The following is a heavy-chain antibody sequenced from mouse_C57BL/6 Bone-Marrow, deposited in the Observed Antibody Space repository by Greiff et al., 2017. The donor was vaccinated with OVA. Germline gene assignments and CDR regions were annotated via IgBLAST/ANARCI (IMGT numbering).Heavy chain of an antibody. V-gene: IGHV1-81*01. Sequence: QVQLQQSGAELARPGASVKLSCKASGYTFTSYGISWVKQRTGQGLEWIGEIYPRSGNTYYNEKFKGKATLTADKSSSTAYMELRSLTSEDDAVYVYARGELGRYCDVWGTGTTVTVSS. D-gene: IGHD4-1*01. CDR1: GYTFTSYG. CDR3: ARGELGRYCDV. CDR2: IYPRSGNT. J-gene: IGHJ1*03.